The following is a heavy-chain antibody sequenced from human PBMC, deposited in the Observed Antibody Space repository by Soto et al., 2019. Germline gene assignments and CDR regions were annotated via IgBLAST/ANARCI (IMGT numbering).Heavy chain of an antibody. J-gene: IGHJ6*02. CDR3: AKSTGGTANGMDV. D-gene: IGHD2-8*02. CDR1: GFNFDDYG. V-gene: IGHV3-9*01. CDR2: ISWYSGSI. Sequence: VQLVESGGGLVQPGRSLRLSCAASGFNFDDYGMHWVRQAPGKGLEWVSGISWYSGSIGYADSVKGRFTISRDNAKKSLYLQMNSLRVEDTALYYCAKSTGGTANGMDVWGQGTTVTVSS.